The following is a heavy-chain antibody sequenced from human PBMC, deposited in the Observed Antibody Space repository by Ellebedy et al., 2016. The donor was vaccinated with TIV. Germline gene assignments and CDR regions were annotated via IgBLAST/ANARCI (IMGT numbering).Heavy chain of an antibody. J-gene: IGHJ6*02. Sequence: PGGSLRLSCAASGFTFSSYAMSWVRQAPGQGLEWVSGINGNAVSTAYAESVKGRFTISSDNSKNTLYLQMNSLRAEDTAVYYCAKVRSYCGSTTCLTPHGLDVWGQGTTVTVSS. CDR1: GFTFSSYA. CDR3: AKVRSYCGSTTCLTPHGLDV. CDR2: INGNAVST. D-gene: IGHD2-2*01. V-gene: IGHV3-23*01.